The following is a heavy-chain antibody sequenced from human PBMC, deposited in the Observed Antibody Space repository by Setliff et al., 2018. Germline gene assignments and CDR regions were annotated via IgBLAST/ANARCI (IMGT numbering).Heavy chain of an antibody. J-gene: IGHJ5*02. V-gene: IGHV4-34*01. D-gene: IGHD1-1*01. CDR3: ARTTGSTHNWLDP. Sequence: SETLSLTCVVYGGSFSNYYWSWIRQPPGKGLEWLGEVSHSGSTNYKPSLKSRVTISVDTSKNQFSLKVSSVTAADTAVYYCARTTGSTHNWLDPWGPGTLVTSPQ. CDR1: GGSFSNYY. CDR2: VSHSGST.